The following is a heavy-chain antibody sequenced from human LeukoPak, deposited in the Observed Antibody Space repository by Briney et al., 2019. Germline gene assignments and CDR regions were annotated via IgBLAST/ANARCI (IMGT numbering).Heavy chain of an antibody. Sequence: GGSLRLSCAASGFTFSSYWMSWVRQAPGKGLEWVANIKQDGSEKYYVDSVKGRFTISRDNAKISLYLQMNSLRAEDTAVYYCARGGSGALYHEFDYWGQGTLVTVSS. V-gene: IGHV3-7*01. D-gene: IGHD6-19*01. CDR1: GFTFSSYW. CDR2: IKQDGSEK. CDR3: ARGGSGALYHEFDY. J-gene: IGHJ4*02.